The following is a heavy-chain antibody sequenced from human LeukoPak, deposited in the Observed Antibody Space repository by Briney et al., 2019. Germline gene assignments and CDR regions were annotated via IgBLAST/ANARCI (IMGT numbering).Heavy chain of an antibody. Sequence: PGGSLRLSCAASGFSFNNYAMHWVRQAPGKGLEWVAVISYDGSNKYYADSVKGRFTISRDNSKNTLYLQMNSLRAEDTAVYYCAREEAVAVAGTDREYYYYYMDVWGKGTTVTVSS. V-gene: IGHV3-30*04. CDR1: GFSFNNYA. J-gene: IGHJ6*03. D-gene: IGHD6-19*01. CDR2: ISYDGSNK. CDR3: AREEAVAVAGTDREYYYYYMDV.